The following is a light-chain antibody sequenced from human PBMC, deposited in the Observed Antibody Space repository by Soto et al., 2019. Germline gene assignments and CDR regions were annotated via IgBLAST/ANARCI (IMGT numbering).Light chain of an antibody. CDR1: QSISRW. Sequence: DSQMPQSPSTLSASVVYRLQITFRASQSISRWLAWYQQKPGKAPQALIYDASSLKSGVPSRFSGNGSGTEFTLTISSLQPDDFATYYCQQYNTYSTFGQGTRLEIK. V-gene: IGKV1-5*01. CDR2: DAS. J-gene: IGKJ5*01. CDR3: QQYNTYST.